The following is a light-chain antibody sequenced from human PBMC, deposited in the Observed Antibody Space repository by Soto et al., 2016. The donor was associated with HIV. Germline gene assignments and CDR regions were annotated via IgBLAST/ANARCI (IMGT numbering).Light chain of an antibody. CDR2: GEN. CDR3: NSRDSSGNLLI. Sequence: SSEVTQDPAVSVALGQTVRITCQGDSLSTFYAGWYQQKSGQAPLLVLYGENRRPSGIPDRFSGSRSGNTASLTITGAQAEVEADYYCNSRDSSGNLLIFGGGTKLTVL. V-gene: IGLV3-19*01. J-gene: IGLJ2*01. CDR1: SLSTFY.